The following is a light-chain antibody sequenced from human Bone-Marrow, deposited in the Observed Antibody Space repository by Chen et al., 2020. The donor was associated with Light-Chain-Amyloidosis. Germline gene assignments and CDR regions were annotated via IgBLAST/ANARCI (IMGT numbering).Light chain of an antibody. CDR3: QSYDTTLGGSV. CDR2: GND. CDR1: SSNIGAGYD. V-gene: IGLV1-40*01. J-gene: IGLJ3*02. Sequence: QSVLTQPPSVSGAPGQRVTISCTGTSSNIGAGYDVHWYQQLPGTAPKLLIYGNDDRPSGVPDRFSASKSGTSASLAITGLQAEDGADYYCQSYDTTLGGSVFGGGTKLTVL.